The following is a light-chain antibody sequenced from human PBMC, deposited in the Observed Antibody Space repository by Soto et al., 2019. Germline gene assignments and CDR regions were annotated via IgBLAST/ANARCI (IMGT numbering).Light chain of an antibody. J-gene: IGKJ1*01. Sequence: DIQMTQSPSTLSSSVGDRVTITCRASQNINSWLAWYKQTPGKAPKLLSYKASSLESGVPSRFSGSGSGTEFTLTISSLQPDDFATYYCQQYNSYSWTFGQGTKVDIK. V-gene: IGKV1-5*03. CDR3: QQYNSYSWT. CDR1: QNINSW. CDR2: KAS.